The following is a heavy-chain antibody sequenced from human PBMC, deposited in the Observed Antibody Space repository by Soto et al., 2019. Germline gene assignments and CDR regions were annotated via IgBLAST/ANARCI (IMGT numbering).Heavy chain of an antibody. J-gene: IGHJ4*02. CDR2: ISSDGYTI. Sequence: LRLSCAASGFTFSSYEMNWVRQAPGKGLEWVSYISSDGYTIYYADSVKGRFTISRDNARTSLYLQMNSLRAEDTAVYYCAVGFLRAYFDYWGQGTLVTVSS. D-gene: IGHD3-3*01. V-gene: IGHV3-48*03. CDR3: AVGFLRAYFDY. CDR1: GFTFSSYE.